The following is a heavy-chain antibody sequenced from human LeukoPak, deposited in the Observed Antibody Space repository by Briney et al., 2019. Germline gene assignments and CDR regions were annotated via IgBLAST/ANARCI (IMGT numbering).Heavy chain of an antibody. CDR1: GGSISSYF. V-gene: IGHV4-59*08. CDR2: IYYSGST. D-gene: IGHD7-27*01. J-gene: IGHJ4*02. CDR3: ARTLNWGSLYYFDY. Sequence: SETLSLTCTVSGGSISSYFWAWIRQPPGKGLEWIGYIYYSGSTNYNPSLKSRVTMSADTSKNQFSLKLSSVTAADTAVYYCARTLNWGSLYYFDYWGQGTLVTVSS.